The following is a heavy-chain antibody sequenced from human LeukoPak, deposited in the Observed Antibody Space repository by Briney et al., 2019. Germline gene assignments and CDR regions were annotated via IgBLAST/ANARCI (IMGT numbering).Heavy chain of an antibody. CDR1: GLTFSTSG. CDR2: IGPTGSDR. V-gene: IGHV3-21*06. Sequence: GGSLRLSCTASGLTFSTSGFNWVRQAPGKGLEWAASIGPTGSDRYHADSIKGRFTISRDNANNFLYLQMNSLRAEDTAVYYCARDPEGDSYFDYWGQGTLVTVSS. J-gene: IGHJ4*02. D-gene: IGHD1-14*01. CDR3: ARDPEGDSYFDY.